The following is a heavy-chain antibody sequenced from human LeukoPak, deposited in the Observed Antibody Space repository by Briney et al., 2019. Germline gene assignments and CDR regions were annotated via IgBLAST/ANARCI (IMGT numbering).Heavy chain of an antibody. CDR3: ARVGNIAAAGTIYFQH. J-gene: IGHJ1*01. D-gene: IGHD6-13*01. CDR1: GFTFTSYD. V-gene: IGHV1-8*01. Sequence: ASVKVSCKASGFTFTSYDINWVRQASGQGLEWMGWMNPNNGNTGYAQKFQGRVTITADESTSTAYMELSSLRSEDTAVYYCARVGNIAAAGTIYFQHWGQGTLVTVSS. CDR2: MNPNNGNT.